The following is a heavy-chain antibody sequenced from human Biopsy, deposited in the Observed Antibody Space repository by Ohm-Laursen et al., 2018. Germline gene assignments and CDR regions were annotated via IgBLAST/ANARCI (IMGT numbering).Heavy chain of an antibody. CDR2: IFYSANT. J-gene: IGHJ4*02. D-gene: IGHD5-12*01. CDR1: GVSINGGRYY. CDR3: ARLGSGDYFPTFFDC. Sequence: TLSLTCTVSGVSINGGRYYWNWIRHHPGKGLEWIGNIFYSANTYYNPSLKSRVTISVDTSKNQFSLKLSSVTAADTAVYYCARLGSGDYFPTFFDCWGQGALVTVSS. V-gene: IGHV4-31*03.